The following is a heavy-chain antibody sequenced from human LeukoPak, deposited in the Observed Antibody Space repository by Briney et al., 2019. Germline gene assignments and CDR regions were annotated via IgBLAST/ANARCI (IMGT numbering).Heavy chain of an antibody. J-gene: IGHJ4*02. CDR3: ARAAEYSSGWYLFDY. D-gene: IGHD6-19*01. CDR2: IYTSGNT. CDR1: GGSINNYY. V-gene: IGHV4-4*07. Sequence: SETLSLTCTVSGGSINNYYWSWIRQPAGKGLEWIGRIYTSGNTNYNPSLKSRVTMSVDTSKNQFSLKLTPVTAADTAVYYCARAAEYSSGWYLFDYWGQGTLVTVSS.